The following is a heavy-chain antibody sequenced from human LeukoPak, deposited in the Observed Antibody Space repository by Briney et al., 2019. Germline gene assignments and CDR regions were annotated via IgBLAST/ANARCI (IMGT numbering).Heavy chain of an antibody. CDR3: ARRITMVRGVIRRDAFDI. V-gene: IGHV4-59*01. Sequence: KPSETLSLTCAVYGGSFSGYYWSWIRQPPGKGLEWIGYIYYSGSTNYNPSLKSRVTISVDTSKNQFSLKLSSVTAADTAVYYCARRITMVRGVIRRDAFDIWGQGTMVTVSS. D-gene: IGHD3-10*01. CDR1: GGSFSGYY. CDR2: IYYSGST. J-gene: IGHJ3*02.